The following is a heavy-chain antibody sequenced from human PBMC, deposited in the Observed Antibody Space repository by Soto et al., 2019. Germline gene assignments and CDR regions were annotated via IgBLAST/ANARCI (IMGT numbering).Heavy chain of an antibody. V-gene: IGHV4-34*01. J-gene: IGHJ4*02. Sequence: SETLSLTCAVYGGSFSGYYWSWIRQPPGKGLEWIGEINHSGSTNYNPSLKSRVTISVDTSKNQFSLKLSSVTAADTAVYYCARGLYSSTVLDYWGQGTLVTVSS. D-gene: IGHD6-13*01. CDR1: GGSFSGYY. CDR2: INHSGST. CDR3: ARGLYSSTVLDY.